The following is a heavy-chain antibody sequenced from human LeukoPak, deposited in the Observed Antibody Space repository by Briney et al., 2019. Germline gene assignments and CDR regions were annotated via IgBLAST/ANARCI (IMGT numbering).Heavy chain of an antibody. CDR3: ARKIPCSGGSCYPINI. V-gene: IGHV4-34*01. Sequence: SETLSLTGAVYGGSFSGYYWSWIRQPPGKGLEWIGEINHSGSTNYNPSLKSRVTISVDTSKNQFSLKLSSVTAADTAVYYCARKIPCSGGSCYPINIWGQGTMVTVSS. CDR1: GGSFSGYY. CDR2: INHSGST. J-gene: IGHJ3*02. D-gene: IGHD2-15*01.